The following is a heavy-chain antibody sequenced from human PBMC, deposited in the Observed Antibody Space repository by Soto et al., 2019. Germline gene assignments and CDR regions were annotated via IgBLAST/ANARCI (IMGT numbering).Heavy chain of an antibody. J-gene: IGHJ6*02. Sequence: QVQLQESGPGLVKPSQTLSLTCTVSGGSISSGGYYWSWMRQHPGKGLEWIGYIYYSGSTYYNPSLKSRVTISVDTSKNQFSLKLSSVTAADTAVYYCARDRRAVLWGMDVWGQGTTVTVSS. CDR3: ARDRRAVLWGMDV. CDR2: IYYSGST. CDR1: GGSISSGGYY. V-gene: IGHV4-31*03. D-gene: IGHD6-19*01.